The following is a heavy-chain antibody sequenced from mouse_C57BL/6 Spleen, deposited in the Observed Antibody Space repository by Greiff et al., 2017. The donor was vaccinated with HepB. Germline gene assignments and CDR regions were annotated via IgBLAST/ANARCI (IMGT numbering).Heavy chain of an antibody. Sequence: QVQLQQPGAELVKPGASVKVSCKASGYTFTSYWMHWVKQRPGQGLEWIGRIHPSDSDTNYNQKFKGKATLTVDKSSSTAYMQLSSLTSEDSAVYYSALEEIYEGYYGWFAYWGQGTLVTVSA. D-gene: IGHD2-3*01. CDR1: GYTFTSYW. CDR2: IHPSDSDT. J-gene: IGHJ3*01. V-gene: IGHV1-74*01. CDR3: ALEEIYEGYYGWFAY.